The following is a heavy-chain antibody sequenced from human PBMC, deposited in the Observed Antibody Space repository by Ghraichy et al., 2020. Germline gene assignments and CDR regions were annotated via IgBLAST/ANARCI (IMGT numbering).Heavy chain of an antibody. Sequence: GESLNISCAASGFTFEHYNLHWVRQRPGKGLEWVSGIDWDGGATTYADSVMGRFTISRDNAKNSLFLQMNSLRVEDTALYYCARDGPYYYFGMDVWGQGTTVTVSS. CDR3: ARDGPYYYFGMDV. CDR1: GFTFEHYN. J-gene: IGHJ6*02. CDR2: IDWDGGAT. V-gene: IGHV3-20*04.